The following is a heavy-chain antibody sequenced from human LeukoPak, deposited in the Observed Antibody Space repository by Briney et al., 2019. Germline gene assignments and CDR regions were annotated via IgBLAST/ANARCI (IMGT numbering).Heavy chain of an antibody. CDR3: ARDRRLYYYGSGIKTT. V-gene: IGHV3-53*01. CDR1: GFTVSSNY. CDR2: IYSGGST. J-gene: IGHJ4*02. D-gene: IGHD3-10*01. Sequence: GSLRLSCAASGFTVSSNYMSWVRQAPGKGLEWVSVIYSGGSTYYADSVKGRFTISRDNAKNSLYLQMNSLRAEDTAVYYCARDRRLYYYGSGIKTTWGQGTLVTVSS.